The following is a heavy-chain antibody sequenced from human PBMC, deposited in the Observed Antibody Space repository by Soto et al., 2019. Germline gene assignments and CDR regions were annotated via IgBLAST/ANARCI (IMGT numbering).Heavy chain of an antibody. V-gene: IGHV4-4*09. CDR1: GASVSTGY. CDR3: ARLGGYCSSTKCYGYYGMDV. J-gene: IGHJ6*02. CDR2: MYLGGSF. D-gene: IGHD2-2*01. Sequence: PSETLSLTCTVSGASVSTGYWSWIRQPPGRGLDWLGFMYLGGSFNYNPSLSSRVTISVDKSKNQFSLKVSSVTVADTAVYFCARLGGYCSSTKCYGYYGMDVWGQGTTVTVSS.